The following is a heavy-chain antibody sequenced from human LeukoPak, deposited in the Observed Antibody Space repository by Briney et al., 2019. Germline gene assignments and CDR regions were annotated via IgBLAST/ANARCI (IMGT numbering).Heavy chain of an antibody. J-gene: IGHJ4*02. Sequence: ASVKVSCKASGYTFTGYYMHWVRQAPGQGLEWMGRINPNSGGTNYAQKFQDRVTLTSDTSITTAFMDLSRLTSDDTAMYYCARGGAATGTLPHFDLWGQGTLVTVSS. CDR2: INPNSGGT. V-gene: IGHV1-2*06. D-gene: IGHD6-13*01. CDR3: ARGGAATGTLPHFDL. CDR1: GYTFTGYY.